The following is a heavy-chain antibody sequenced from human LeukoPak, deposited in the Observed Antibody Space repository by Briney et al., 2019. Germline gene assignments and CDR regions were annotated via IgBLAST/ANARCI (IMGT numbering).Heavy chain of an antibody. CDR2: ISYDGSNK. V-gene: IGHV3-30*18. CDR1: GFTFSSYG. CDR3: AKDKFGY. J-gene: IGHJ4*02. Sequence: PGRSLRLSCAASGFTFSSYGMHWVRQAPGKGLEWVAVISYDGSNKYYADSVKGRFTISRDNSKNTLYLRMNSLRAEDTAVYYCAKDKFGYWGQGTLVTVSS.